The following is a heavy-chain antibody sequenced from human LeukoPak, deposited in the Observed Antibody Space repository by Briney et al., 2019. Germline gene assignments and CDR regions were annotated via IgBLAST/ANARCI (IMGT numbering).Heavy chain of an antibody. D-gene: IGHD1-26*01. V-gene: IGHV1-2*02. Sequence: GASVKVSCKASGYTFTGHYMHWVRQAPGQGLEWMGWINPNSGGTSYAQKFQGRVTMTRDTSTSTVYMELSSLRSEDTAVYYCARGGSRSGSRRVYDAFDIWGQGTMATVSS. CDR2: INPNSGGT. CDR1: GYTFTGHY. J-gene: IGHJ3*02. CDR3: ARGGSRSGSRRVYDAFDI.